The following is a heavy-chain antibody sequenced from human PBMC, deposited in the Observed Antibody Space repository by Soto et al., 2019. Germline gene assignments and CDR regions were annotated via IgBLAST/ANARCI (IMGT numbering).Heavy chain of an antibody. Sequence: ASVKVSCKASGYTFTSYGISWVRQAPGQGLEWMGWISAYNGNTNYAQKLQGRVTMTTDTSTSTAYMELRSLRSDDTAVYYCARVRFLEWLPKGAHDAFDIWGQGTKVTVSS. D-gene: IGHD3-3*01. CDR2: ISAYNGNT. J-gene: IGHJ3*02. CDR1: GYTFTSYG. CDR3: ARVRFLEWLPKGAHDAFDI. V-gene: IGHV1-18*04.